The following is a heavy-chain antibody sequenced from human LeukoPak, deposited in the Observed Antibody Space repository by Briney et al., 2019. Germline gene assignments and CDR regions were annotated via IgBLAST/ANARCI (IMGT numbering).Heavy chain of an antibody. CDR3: ASAGHDGIGYKVC. CDR2: IYHSGSA. CDR1: GGSISSSNL. J-gene: IGHJ4*02. Sequence: SGTLSLTCAVSGGSISSSNLWSWVRQPPGKGLEWIGEIYHSGSANYNPSLKSRVTISVDKSKNQFSLRLSSVTAADTAVYYCASAGHDGIGYKVCWGQGTLVTVSS. V-gene: IGHV4-4*02. D-gene: IGHD3-22*01.